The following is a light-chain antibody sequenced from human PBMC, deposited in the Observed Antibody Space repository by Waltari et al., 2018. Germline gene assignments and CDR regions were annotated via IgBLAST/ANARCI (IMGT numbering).Light chain of an antibody. V-gene: IGKV3-15*01. CDR1: QRVSNN. J-gene: IGKJ5*01. Sequence: EIVMTQSPDTLSVSPGERATLSCRASQRVSNNLAWYQQKPGQAPRLLMYGASTRATGIPARFSGSGSGTEFTLTISNLQSEDFGVYFCQQYQNWPPITFGQGTRLEIK. CDR3: QQYQNWPPIT. CDR2: GAS.